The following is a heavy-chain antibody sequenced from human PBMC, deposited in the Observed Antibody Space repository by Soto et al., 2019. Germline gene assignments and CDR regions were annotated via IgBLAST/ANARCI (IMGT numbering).Heavy chain of an antibody. CDR2: ISYDGSNK. CDR1: GFTFSSYG. D-gene: IGHD4-17*01. CDR3: AKERTVTTDY. V-gene: IGHV3-30*18. J-gene: IGHJ4*02. Sequence: GGSLRLSCAASGFTFSSYGMHWVRQAPGKGLEWVAVISYDGSNKYYADSVKGRFTISRDNSKNTLYLQMNSLRAEDTAVYYCAKERTVTTDYWGQGTLVTVSS.